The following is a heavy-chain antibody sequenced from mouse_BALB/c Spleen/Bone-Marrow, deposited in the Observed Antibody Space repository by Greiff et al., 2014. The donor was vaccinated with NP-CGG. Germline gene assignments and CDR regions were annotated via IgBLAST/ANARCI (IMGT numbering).Heavy chain of an antibody. CDR2: INPYNDGT. Sequence: VQLQQSGPELVKPGASVKMSCKASGYTFTSYVMHWMKQKPGQGLEWIGYINPYNDGTKYNETFKGKATLTSDKSSSTAYMDXXXXXSEDSAVYFCARSEYFGSSYDYWGQGTTLTVSS. CDR3: ARSEYFGSSYDY. D-gene: IGHD1-1*01. V-gene: IGHV1-14*01. CDR1: GYTFTSYV. J-gene: IGHJ2*01.